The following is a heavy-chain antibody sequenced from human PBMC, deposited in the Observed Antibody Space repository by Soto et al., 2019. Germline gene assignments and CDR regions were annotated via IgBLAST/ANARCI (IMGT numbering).Heavy chain of an antibody. V-gene: IGHV3-23*01. CDR2: ISGSGGST. CDR1: GFTFTDYA. D-gene: IGHD2-8*01. CDR3: AKDRGGVLAPSYFDN. Sequence: EVQLLESGGGFVQPGGSLRLSCAAAGFTFTDYAMTWVRQAPGKGLDWVSSISGSGGSTYYTDSVKGRFTISRDNSKNTLYLQMHGLRAEDTAVYYCAKDRGGVLAPSYFDNWGQGTLVTVSS. J-gene: IGHJ4*02.